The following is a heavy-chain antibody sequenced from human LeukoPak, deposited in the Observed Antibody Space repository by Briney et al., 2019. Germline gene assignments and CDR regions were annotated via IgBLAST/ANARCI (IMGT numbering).Heavy chain of an antibody. D-gene: IGHD5-18*01. CDR2: ISSSSSYI. J-gene: IGHJ4*02. CDR1: GFTFSSYS. Sequence: GGSLRLSCAASGFTFSSYSMNWVRQAPGKGLEWVSSISSSSSYIFYADSVKGRFTISRDNAKTTLYLQMNSLRAEDTAVYYCARDLSGVTGYTYGRGIDYWGQGTLVTVSS. V-gene: IGHV3-21*01. CDR3: ARDLSGVTGYTYGRGIDY.